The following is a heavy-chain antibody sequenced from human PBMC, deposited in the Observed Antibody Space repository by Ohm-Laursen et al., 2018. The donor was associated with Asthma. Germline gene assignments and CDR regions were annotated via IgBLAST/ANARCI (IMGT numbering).Heavy chain of an antibody. CDR2: ISSSSSTI. Sequence: SLRLSCTASGFTFSSYSMNWVRQAPGKGLEWVSYISSSSSTIYYADSVKGRFTISRDNAKNSLYLQMNSLRDEDTAVYYCARESDYGDYWPSKQLDYWGQGTLVTVSS. V-gene: IGHV3-48*02. CDR3: ARESDYGDYWPSKQLDY. CDR1: GFTFSSYS. D-gene: IGHD4-17*01. J-gene: IGHJ4*02.